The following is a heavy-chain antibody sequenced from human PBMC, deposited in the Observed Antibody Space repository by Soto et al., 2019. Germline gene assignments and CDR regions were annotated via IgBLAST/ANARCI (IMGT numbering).Heavy chain of an antibody. D-gene: IGHD3-22*01. J-gene: IGHJ6*02. V-gene: IGHV4-61*01. CDR3: ARYYYDSSGYYSFYYYGMDV. CDR1: GGSVSSGSYY. Sequence: TSETLSLTCTVSGGSVSSGSYYWSWIRQPPGKGLEWIGYIYYSGSTNYNPSLKSRVTISVDTSKNQFSLKLSSVTAADTAVYYCARYYYDSSGYYSFYYYGMDVWGQGTTVTVSS. CDR2: IYYSGST.